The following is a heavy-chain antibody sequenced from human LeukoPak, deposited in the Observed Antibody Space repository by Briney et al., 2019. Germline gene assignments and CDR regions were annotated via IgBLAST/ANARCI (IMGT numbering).Heavy chain of an antibody. J-gene: IGHJ6*04. CDR2: IYTSGST. Sequence: SETLSLTCTVSGGSISSYYWSWLRQPAGQGLEWIGRIYTSGSTNYSPSLTSRVTMSVDTSKNQFSLTLSSVTAADTAVYYCASARTTAFMDVWGKGTTVTVSS. V-gene: IGHV4-4*07. CDR1: GGSISSYY. CDR3: ASARTTAFMDV. D-gene: IGHD2-2*01.